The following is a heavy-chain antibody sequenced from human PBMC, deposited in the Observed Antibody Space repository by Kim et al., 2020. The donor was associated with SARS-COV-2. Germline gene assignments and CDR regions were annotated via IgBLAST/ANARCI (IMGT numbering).Heavy chain of an antibody. Sequence: GGSLRLSCAASGFTFSSYSMNWVRQAPGKGLEWVSSISSSSSYIYYADSVKGRFTISRDNAKNSLYLQMNSLRAEDTAVYYCASHHGRLGELSYSPFYYYGMDVWGQGTTVTFSS. J-gene: IGHJ6*02. D-gene: IGHD3-16*02. CDR3: ASHHGRLGELSYSPFYYYGMDV. CDR2: ISSSSSYI. CDR1: GFTFSSYS. V-gene: IGHV3-21*01.